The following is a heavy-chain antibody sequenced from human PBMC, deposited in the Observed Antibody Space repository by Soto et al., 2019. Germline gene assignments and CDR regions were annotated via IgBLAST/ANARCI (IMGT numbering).Heavy chain of an antibody. CDR3: ASLQVPGNFDY. J-gene: IGHJ4*02. CDR1: GGSISSRNYY. Sequence: QLQLQESGPGLVKPSETLSLTCTVSGGSISSRNYYWAWVRQPPGKGLEWIGNIYYSGDTYYRPSLRSRLTISVDTSKTQFSLKLSSLTAADTAMDYCASLQVPGNFDYWGQGNLVTVSS. CDR2: IYYSGDT. D-gene: IGHD6-13*01. V-gene: IGHV4-39*01.